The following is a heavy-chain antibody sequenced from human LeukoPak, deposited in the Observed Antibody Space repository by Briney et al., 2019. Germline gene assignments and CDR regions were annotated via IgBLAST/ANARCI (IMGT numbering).Heavy chain of an antibody. CDR3: AKDSCSSTSCYWDY. J-gene: IGHJ4*02. CDR1: GFTFSTYN. Sequence: PGGSLRLSCAASGFTFSTYNMNWVRQAPGKGLEWVSSISGTGSSTYYTDSVKGRFTISRDNSKNTLYLQMNSLRAEDTAVYYCAKDSCSSTSCYWDYWGQGTLVTVSS. D-gene: IGHD2-2*01. CDR2: ISGTGSST. V-gene: IGHV3-48*01.